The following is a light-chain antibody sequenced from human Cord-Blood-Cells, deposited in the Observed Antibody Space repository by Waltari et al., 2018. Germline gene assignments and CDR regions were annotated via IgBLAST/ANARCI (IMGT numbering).Light chain of an antibody. CDR2: GAS. V-gene: IGKV3-20*01. Sequence: EIVLTQSPGTMSLSPGERATLSCRASQSVSRSYLAWYQQKPGQAPRRLIYGASSRATGIPDRFSGSESGTDFTLTISRLEPEDFAVYYCQQYGSSPFTFGPGTKVDIK. J-gene: IGKJ3*01. CDR3: QQYGSSPFT. CDR1: QSVSRSY.